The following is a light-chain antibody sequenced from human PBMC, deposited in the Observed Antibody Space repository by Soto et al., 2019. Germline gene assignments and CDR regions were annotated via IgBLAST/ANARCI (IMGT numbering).Light chain of an antibody. CDR1: SSDIGAYNY. CDR2: DVN. J-gene: IGLJ2*01. CDR3: TSWTTSTTMI. V-gene: IGLV2-14*03. Sequence: QSALTQPASVSGSPGQSITISCTGTSSDIGAYNYVSWYQQHPGKAPKLMIYDVNIRPSGVSNRFSGSKSGNMASLTISGLQAEDEADYYCTSWTTSTTMIFGGGTQLTVL.